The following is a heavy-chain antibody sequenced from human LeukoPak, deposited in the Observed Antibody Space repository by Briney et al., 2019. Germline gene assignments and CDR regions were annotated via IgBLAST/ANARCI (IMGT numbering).Heavy chain of an antibody. CDR3: ATLRSVKIFGMITKRGYFQH. D-gene: IGHD3-3*01. CDR2: INHSGRT. J-gene: IGHJ1*01. CDR1: GGSFSDDY. V-gene: IGHV4-34*01. Sequence: SETRSLTCVVYGGSFSDDYWIWIRQPPGKGLECIGEINHSGRTNYNPSLKSRISMSVDTSKNQFSLKLNSVTAADTAVYFCATLRSVKIFGMITKRGYFQHWGQGTLVTVSS.